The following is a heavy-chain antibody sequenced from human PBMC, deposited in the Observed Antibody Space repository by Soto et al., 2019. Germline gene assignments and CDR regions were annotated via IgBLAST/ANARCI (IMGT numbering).Heavy chain of an antibody. CDR3: AREVRAVAGTLDY. J-gene: IGHJ4*02. Sequence: PGGSLRLSCAASGFTFSSYAMHWVRQAPGKGLEWVAVISYDGSNKYYADSVKGRFTISRDNSKNTLYLQMNSLRAEDTAVYYCAREVRAVAGTLDYWGQGTLVTAPQ. D-gene: IGHD6-19*01. V-gene: IGHV3-30-3*01. CDR1: GFTFSSYA. CDR2: ISYDGSNK.